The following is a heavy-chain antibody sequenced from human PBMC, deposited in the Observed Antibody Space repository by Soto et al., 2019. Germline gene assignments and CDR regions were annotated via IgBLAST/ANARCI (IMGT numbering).Heavy chain of an antibody. CDR3: ASSVAEGYCSGGSCYGWFDP. J-gene: IGHJ5*02. CDR2: IWYDGSNK. D-gene: IGHD2-15*01. Sequence: GGSLRLSCAASGFTFSSYGMHWVRQAPGKGLEWVVVIWYDGSNKYYADSVKGRFTISRDNSKNTLYLQMNSLRAEDTAVYYCASSVAEGYCSGGSCYGWFDPWGQGTLVTVSS. V-gene: IGHV3-33*01. CDR1: GFTFSSYG.